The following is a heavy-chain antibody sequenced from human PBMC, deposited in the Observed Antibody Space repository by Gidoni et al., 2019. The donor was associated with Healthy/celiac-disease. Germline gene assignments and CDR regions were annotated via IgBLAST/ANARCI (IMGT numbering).Heavy chain of an antibody. CDR2: LNHSGST. D-gene: IGHD2-15*01. V-gene: IGHV4-34*01. CDR1: GGSFSGYY. J-gene: IGHJ5*02. Sequence: QVQLQQWGAGLLKPSATLSLTCAVYGGSFSGYYWSWFRQPPGKWLEWIGKLNHSGSTNYNPSLKRRVTISVDTSKNQVSLKLSSVTAADTAVYYCAGLAGYCSGGSCYDWFDPWGQGTLVTVSS. CDR3: AGLAGYCSGGSCYDWFDP.